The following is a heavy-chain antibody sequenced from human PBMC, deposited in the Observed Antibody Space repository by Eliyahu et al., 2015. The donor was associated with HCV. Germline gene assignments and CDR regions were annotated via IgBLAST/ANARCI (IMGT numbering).Heavy chain of an antibody. V-gene: IGHV3-23*01. Sequence: EVQLLESGGGLVQPGGSLRLSCAASGFTFSSYAMSWGRPGPGPGKGLGWVSAISGSGGSTYYADSVKGRFTISRDNSKNTLYLQMNSLRAEDTAVYYCAKDNHGDYPGYFDYWGQGTLVTVSS. CDR3: AKDNHGDYPGYFDY. CDR1: GFTFSSYA. CDR2: ISGSGGST. J-gene: IGHJ4*02. D-gene: IGHD4-17*01.